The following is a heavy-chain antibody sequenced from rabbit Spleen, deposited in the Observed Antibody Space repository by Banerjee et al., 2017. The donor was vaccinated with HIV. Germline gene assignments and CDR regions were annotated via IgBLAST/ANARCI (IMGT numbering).Heavy chain of an antibody. D-gene: IGHD8-1*01. CDR1: GFSFNSGYD. Sequence: QSLEESGGGLVKPGASLTLTCKASGFSFNSGYDMCWVRQAPGKGLEWVACAYAGSSANTYSATWAKGRFTISKTSSTTVTLQMTGLTAADTATYFCARDTGTSFSTYGMDLWGPGTLVTVS. J-gene: IGHJ6*01. CDR3: ARDTGTSFSTYGMDL. CDR2: AYAGSSANT. V-gene: IGHV1S40*01.